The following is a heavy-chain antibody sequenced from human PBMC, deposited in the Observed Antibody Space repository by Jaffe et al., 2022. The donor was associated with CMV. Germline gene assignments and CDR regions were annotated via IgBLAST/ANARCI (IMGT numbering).Heavy chain of an antibody. CDR2: ISSSGNII. D-gene: IGHD3-22*01. CDR3: ARGYYDSSGFNY. J-gene: IGHJ4*02. Sequence: QVQLVESGGGLVKPGGSLRLSCAASGFTFSDYYMSWIRQAPGKGLEWVSYISSSGNIIYYADSVKGRFTISRDNAKNTLFLQTNSLRAEDTAVYYCARGYYDSSGFNYWGQGTLVTVSS. V-gene: IGHV3-11*01. CDR1: GFTFSDYY.